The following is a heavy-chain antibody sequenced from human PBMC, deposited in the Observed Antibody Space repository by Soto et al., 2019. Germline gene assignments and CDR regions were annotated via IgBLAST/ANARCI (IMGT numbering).Heavy chain of an antibody. D-gene: IGHD4-17*01. J-gene: IGHJ3*02. CDR1: GLSFGTRGVG. CDR2: IYWNDDQ. CDR3: ASRTTVATAAFYI. Sequence: QITLKESGPKLVKPTQTLTMTCTASGLSFGTRGVGESWISQPPRKALEWLALIYWNDDQSYSPSLKSSLTITKDTATNKVVLTMTNVAPVDTATYYCASRTTVATAAFYIWGQGIMVTVP. V-gene: IGHV2-5*01.